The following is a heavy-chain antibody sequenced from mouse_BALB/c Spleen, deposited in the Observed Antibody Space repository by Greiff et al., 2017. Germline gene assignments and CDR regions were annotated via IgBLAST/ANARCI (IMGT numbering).Heavy chain of an antibody. CDR2: ISSGSSTI. CDR3: ARGIYRDDAWFAY. V-gene: IGHV5-17*02. CDR1: GFTFSSFG. D-gene: IGHD2-14*01. Sequence: DVMLVESGGGLVQPGGSRKLSCAASGFTFSSFGMHWVRQAPEKGLEWVAYISSGSSTIYYADTVKGRFTISRDNPKNTLFLQMTSLRSEDTAMYYCARGIYRDDAWFAYWGQGTLVTVSA. J-gene: IGHJ3*01.